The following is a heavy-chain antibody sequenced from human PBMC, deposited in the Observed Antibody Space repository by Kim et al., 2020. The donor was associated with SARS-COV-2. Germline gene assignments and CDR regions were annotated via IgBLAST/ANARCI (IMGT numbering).Heavy chain of an antibody. D-gene: IGHD6-19*01. CDR2: ISYDGSNK. V-gene: IGHV3-30*18. CDR3: AKPLLLQWLALDY. Sequence: GGSLRLSCAASGFTFSSYGMHWVRQAPGKGLEWVAVISYDGSNKYYADSVKGRFTISRDNSKNTLYLQMNSLRAEDTAVYYCAKPLLLQWLALDYWGQGTLVTVSS. CDR1: GFTFSSYG. J-gene: IGHJ4*02.